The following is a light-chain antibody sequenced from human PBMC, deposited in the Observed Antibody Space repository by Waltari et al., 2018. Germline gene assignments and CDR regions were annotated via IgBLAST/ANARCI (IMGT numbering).Light chain of an antibody. Sequence: DIVMTQSPDSLAVSLGERATINCKSSQSVLYSSNNKTYLAWYQQKPGQPPKLLIYWASTRESGVPDRFSGSGSGTDFTLTISSLQAEDVAVYYCQQYYSIPITFGPGTKVDI. J-gene: IGKJ3*01. CDR1: QSVLYSSNNKTY. CDR2: WAS. V-gene: IGKV4-1*01. CDR3: QQYYSIPIT.